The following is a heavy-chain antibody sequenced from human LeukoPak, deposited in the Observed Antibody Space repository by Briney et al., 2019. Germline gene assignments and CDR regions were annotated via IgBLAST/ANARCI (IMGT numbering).Heavy chain of an antibody. CDR2: IYYRGST. J-gene: IGHJ5*02. V-gene: IGHV4-31*03. CDR3: ARAEDVVAYNWFDP. CDR1: GGSICSGGYY. Sequence: SQTLSLTCTVSGGSICSGGYYWSWIRQHPGKGLEWMGYIYYRGSTYYNPSLKSRVTISVDTSKNQFSLKLSSVTAADTAVYYCARAEDVVAYNWFDPWGQGTLVTVSS. D-gene: IGHD2-2*01.